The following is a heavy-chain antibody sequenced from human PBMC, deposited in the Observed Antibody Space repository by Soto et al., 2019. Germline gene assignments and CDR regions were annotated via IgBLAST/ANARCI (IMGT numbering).Heavy chain of an antibody. V-gene: IGHV4-39*01. CDR2: IKYSGTT. CDR1: GGCLGRRLCH. D-gene: IGHD1-26*01. J-gene: IGHJ3*02. CDR3: ARHGITGSYYDALDI. Sequence: SETVSLTCTVYGGCLGRRLCHWGWFRRPPGKGLEWIASIKYSGTTFYNPSLKSRVTLSVDTSKNQFALKLSSVTAAETAVYYCARHGITGSYYDALDIWGQGTMVT.